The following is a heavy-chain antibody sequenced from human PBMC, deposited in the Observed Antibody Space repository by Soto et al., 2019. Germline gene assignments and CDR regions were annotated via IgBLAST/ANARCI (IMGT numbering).Heavy chain of an antibody. CDR1: GFTLSSFS. V-gene: IGHV3-48*02. CDR2: ISGSGGTI. D-gene: IGHD6-19*01. Sequence: GVSLRLSCAASGFTLSSFSMHWVRQAPGKGLEWVSYISGSGGTIYYADSVKGRFTISRDNAKNSLSVQMNSLRDEDTAVYFCARETGLRSSGWSYHFDFWGQGTRVTVSS. CDR3: ARETGLRSSGWSYHFDF. J-gene: IGHJ4*02.